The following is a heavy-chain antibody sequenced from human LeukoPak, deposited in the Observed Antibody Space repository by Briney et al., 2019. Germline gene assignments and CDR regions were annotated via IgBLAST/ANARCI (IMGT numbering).Heavy chain of an antibody. J-gene: IGHJ3*02. V-gene: IGHV5-10-1*01. Sequence: GESLKISCKGSGYSFTSYWISWVRQMPGKGLEWMGRIDPSDSYTNYSPSFHGHVTISADKSISTAYLQWSSLKASDTAMYYCARRDTAMPTDAFDIWGQGTMVTVSS. D-gene: IGHD5-18*01. CDR2: IDPSDSYT. CDR3: ARRDTAMPTDAFDI. CDR1: GYSFTSYW.